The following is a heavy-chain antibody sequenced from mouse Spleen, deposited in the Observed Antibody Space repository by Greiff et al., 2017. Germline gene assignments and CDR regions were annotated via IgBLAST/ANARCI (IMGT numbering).Heavy chain of an antibody. CDR2: IYPSDSET. V-gene: IGHV1-61*01. Sequence: QVQLQQPGAELVRPGSSVKLSCKASGYTFTSYWMDWVKQRPGQCLEWIGNIYPSDSETHYNQKFKDKATLTVDKSSSTAYMQLSSLTSEDSAVYYCARRGDYRYPYFDYWGQGTTLTVSS. CDR1: GYTFTSYW. CDR3: ARRGDYRYPYFDY. D-gene: IGHD2-14*01. J-gene: IGHJ2*01.